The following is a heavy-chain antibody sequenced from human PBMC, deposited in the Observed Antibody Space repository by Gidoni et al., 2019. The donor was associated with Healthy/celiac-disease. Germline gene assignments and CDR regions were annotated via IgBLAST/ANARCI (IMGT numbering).Heavy chain of an antibody. CDR2: SNPNSGGT. D-gene: IGHD2-15*01. Sequence: QVQLVQSGAEVKKPGASVKVSCKASGYPVTAYYMHWVRQAPGQGLEWMGWSNPNSGGTNYAQKFQGWVTMTRDTSISTAYMELSRLRSDDTAVYYCARGKGGLEYYYYGMDVWGQGTTVTVSS. J-gene: IGHJ6*02. V-gene: IGHV1-2*04. CDR3: ARGKGGLEYYYYGMDV. CDR1: GYPVTAYY.